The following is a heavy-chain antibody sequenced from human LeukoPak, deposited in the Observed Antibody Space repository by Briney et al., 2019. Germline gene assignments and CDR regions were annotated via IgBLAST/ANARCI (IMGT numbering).Heavy chain of an antibody. CDR2: LNWNGDNT. J-gene: IGHJ4*02. CDR3: ARGRYYGSGSQKPFDY. D-gene: IGHD3-10*01. V-gene: IGHV3-20*04. CDR1: GFTFDDYG. Sequence: PGGSLRLSCAASGFTFDDYGMSWVRQAPGKGLEWVSGLNWNGDNTGYADSVKGRFTISRDNAKNSLYLQMNSLRAEDTALYYCARGRYYGSGSQKPFDYWGQGTLVTVSS.